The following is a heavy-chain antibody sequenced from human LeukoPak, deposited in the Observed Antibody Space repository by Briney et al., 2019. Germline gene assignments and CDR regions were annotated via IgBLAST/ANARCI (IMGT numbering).Heavy chain of an antibody. CDR3: ARDSGSRSQPTYFDY. CDR2: IYYSGST. D-gene: IGHD1-26*01. CDR1: SGSISSSTYF. V-gene: IGHV4-39*07. J-gene: IGHJ4*02. Sequence: SETLSLTCTVSSGSISSSTYFWGWIRQPPGKGLEWIGSIYYSGSTYYNPSLRSRVTISVDTSKNQFFLKLSSVTAADTAVYYCARDSGSRSQPTYFDYWGQGTLVTVSS.